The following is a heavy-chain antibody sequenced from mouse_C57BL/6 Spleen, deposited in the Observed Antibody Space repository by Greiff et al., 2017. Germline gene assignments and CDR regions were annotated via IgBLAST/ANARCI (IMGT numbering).Heavy chain of an antibody. D-gene: IGHD1-1*01. CDR3: ASSTLYYYGSSYDY. J-gene: IGHJ2*01. Sequence: LQQSGAELVRPGTSVKVSCKASGYAFTNYLIEWVKQRPGQGLEGIGVINPGSGGTNYNEKFKGKATLTADKYSSTAYMQLSSLTSEDSAVYFCASSTLYYYGSSYDYWGQGTTLTVSS. CDR2: INPGSGGT. CDR1: GYAFTNYL. V-gene: IGHV1-54*01.